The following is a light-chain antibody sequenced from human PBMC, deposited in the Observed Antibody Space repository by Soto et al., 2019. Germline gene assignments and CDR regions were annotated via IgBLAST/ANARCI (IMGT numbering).Light chain of an antibody. J-gene: IGLJ2*01. CDR2: NVS. CDR3: SSYPGGFVV. CDR1: SSDIGAHTY. V-gene: IGLV2-14*01. Sequence: QSALTQPASVSGSPGQSITISCTGTSSDIGAHTYVSWFQQHPGKVPKVIIYNVSTRPSGISDRFSGSKSGNTASLTISGLQAEDEADYYCSSYPGGFVVFGGGTKLTVL.